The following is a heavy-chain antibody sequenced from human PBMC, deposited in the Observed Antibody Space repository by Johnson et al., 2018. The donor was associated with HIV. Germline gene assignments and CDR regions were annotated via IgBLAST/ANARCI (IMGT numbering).Heavy chain of an antibody. J-gene: IGHJ3*02. CDR1: GFTFSSYA. V-gene: IGHV3-7*03. Sequence: VQLVESGGGLVQPGGSLRLSCAASGFTFSSYAMSWVRQAPGKGLEWVANIKQDGSEKYYVDSVKGRFTISRDNAKNSLYLQMNSLRAGDTAVYYCARKADAIDIWCQGTMVTVSS. CDR3: ARKADAIDI. CDR2: IKQDGSEK.